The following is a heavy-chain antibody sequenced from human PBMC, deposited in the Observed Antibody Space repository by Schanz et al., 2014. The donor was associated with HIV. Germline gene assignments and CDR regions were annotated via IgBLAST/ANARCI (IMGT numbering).Heavy chain of an antibody. J-gene: IGHJ4*02. Sequence: VPLVQSGAEVKKPGSSVKVSCKASGGTFSSYAISWVRQAPGQGLEWMGGIIPSFDTTNYAQTFQGRVTITADKSTSTAYMELSSLRSEDTAVYYCARGNFPYYGSGSLGDWGQGTLVTVSS. CDR1: GGTFSSYA. CDR2: IIPSFDTT. CDR3: ARGNFPYYGSGSLGD. V-gene: IGHV1-69*06. D-gene: IGHD3-10*01.